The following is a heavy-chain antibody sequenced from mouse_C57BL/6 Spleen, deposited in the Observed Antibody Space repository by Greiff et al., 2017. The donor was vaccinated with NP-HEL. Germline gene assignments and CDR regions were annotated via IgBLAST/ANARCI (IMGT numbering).Heavy chain of an antibody. Sequence: EVKLMESGGGLVKPGGSLKLSCAASGFTFSDYGMHWVRQAPEKGLEWVAYISSGSSTIYYADTVKGRFTISRDNAKNTLFLQMTSLRSEDTAVYYCARKGLGYYAMDYWGQGTSVTVSS. V-gene: IGHV5-17*01. CDR3: ARKGLGYYAMDY. J-gene: IGHJ4*01. CDR1: GFTFSDYG. CDR2: ISSGSSTI. D-gene: IGHD3-3*01.